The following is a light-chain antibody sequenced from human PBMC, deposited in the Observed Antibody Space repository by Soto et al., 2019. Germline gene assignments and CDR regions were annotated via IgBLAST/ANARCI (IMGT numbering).Light chain of an antibody. J-gene: IGLJ3*02. CDR3: ISYAGSSIWV. Sequence: QSVLTQPPSASGSPGQSVTISCTGTSSDVGAYNYVSWYQQHPGKAPKLMIYDVSKRPSGVPDRFSGSKSGNTASLPVSGLQAEDEADFYCISYAGSSIWVFGGGTKLTVL. CDR2: DVS. V-gene: IGLV2-8*01. CDR1: SSDVGAYNY.